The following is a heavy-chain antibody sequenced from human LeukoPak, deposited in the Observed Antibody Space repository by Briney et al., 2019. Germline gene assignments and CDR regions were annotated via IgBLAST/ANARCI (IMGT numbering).Heavy chain of an antibody. J-gene: IGHJ4*02. CDR1: GDSISSYY. Sequence: SETLSLTCTVSGDSISSYYWSWLRQPPGKRLEWIGYVSNIETTNYNPSLKSRVTISVDTSKNQFSLRLNSVTAADTAVYYCARPPHYYDTSGYSVWGQGTLVTVSS. V-gene: IGHV4-59*01. CDR2: VSNIETT. CDR3: ARPPHYYDTSGYSV. D-gene: IGHD3-22*01.